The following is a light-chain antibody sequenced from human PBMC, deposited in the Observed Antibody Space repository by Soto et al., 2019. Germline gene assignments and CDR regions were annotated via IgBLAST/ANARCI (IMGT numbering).Light chain of an antibody. CDR3: QQYNNWRT. Sequence: EIVMAQSPVTLSVSPGERATLSCRASHSVSSNLAWYQQKPGQAPRLLIYDASTRATGIPARFSGSGSGTEFTLTIGSLQSEDFAVYYCQQYNNWRTFGQGTKVDIK. J-gene: IGKJ1*01. CDR2: DAS. V-gene: IGKV3-15*01. CDR1: HSVSSN.